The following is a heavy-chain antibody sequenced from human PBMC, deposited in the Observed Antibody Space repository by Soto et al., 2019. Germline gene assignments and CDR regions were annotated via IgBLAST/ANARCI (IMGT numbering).Heavy chain of an antibody. CDR1: GGSISSSSYY. CDR3: ARHFGSGLKRPTTWVNPYYYYYYMDV. D-gene: IGHD1-26*01. J-gene: IGHJ6*03. V-gene: IGHV4-39*01. CDR2: IYYSGST. Sequence: QLQLQESGPGLVKPSETLSLTCTVSGGSISSSSYYWGWIRQPPGKGLEWIGSIYYSGSTYYNPSLKSRVAISVETSKHQFSLKLSSVTAEDTAVYYCARHFGSGLKRPTTWVNPYYYYYYMDVWGKGTTVTVSS.